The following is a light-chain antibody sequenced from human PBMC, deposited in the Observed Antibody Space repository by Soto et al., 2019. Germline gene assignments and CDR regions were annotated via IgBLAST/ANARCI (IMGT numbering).Light chain of an antibody. CDR1: SSDIGGFNF. CDR2: EVT. CDR3: SSYITTTTLFV. J-gene: IGLJ1*01. Sequence: QSVLTQPASMSGSPGQSITISCTGTSSDIGGFNFVSWFQRHPGKAPKLILYEVTNRPSGISDRFSGSKSGNTASLTISGLQAEDEADYFCSSYITTTTLFVFGTGTMVTVL. V-gene: IGLV2-14*01.